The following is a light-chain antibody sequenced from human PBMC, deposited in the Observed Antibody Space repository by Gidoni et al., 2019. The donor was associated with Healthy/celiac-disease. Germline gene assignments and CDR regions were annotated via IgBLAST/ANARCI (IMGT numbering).Light chain of an antibody. CDR1: SSDVGGYNY. CDR2: DVS. Sequence: SALTQPAPVSGSPGQSITISCTGTSSDVGGYNYVSWYQQHPGKAPKLMIYDVSNRPSGVSNRFSGSKSGNTASLTISGLQAEDEADYYGSSYTSSSTLDWVFGGGTKLTVL. V-gene: IGLV2-14*03. CDR3: SSYTSSSTLDWV. J-gene: IGLJ3*02.